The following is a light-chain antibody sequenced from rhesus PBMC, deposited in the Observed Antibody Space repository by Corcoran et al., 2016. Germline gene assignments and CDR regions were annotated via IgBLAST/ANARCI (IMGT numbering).Light chain of an antibody. V-gene: IGKV1-22*01. Sequence: DIQMTQSPSSLSASVGDPVTITCRASQSIGTWLGWYQQKAGKAPELLIYKASSLQSGVPSRFSGSGSETDFTLTISSLQSEDFATYYCQQYSSSPYSFGQGTKVEIK. J-gene: IGKJ2*01. CDR1: QSIGTW. CDR3: QQYSSSPYS. CDR2: KAS.